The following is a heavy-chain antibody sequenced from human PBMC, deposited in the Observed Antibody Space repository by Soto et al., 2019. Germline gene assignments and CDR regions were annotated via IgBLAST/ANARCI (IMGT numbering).Heavy chain of an antibody. CDR1: GFTFSSYA. V-gene: IGHV3-30-3*01. CDR2: ISYDGSNK. Sequence: QVQLVESGGGVVQPGRSLRLSCAASGFTFSSYAMHWVRQAPGKGLEWVAVISYDGSNKYYADSVKGRFTISRDNSKNTLYLQMNSLRAEDTAVYYCARDAYIRVPKIAAAKSRYYGMDVWGQGTTVTVSS. D-gene: IGHD6-13*01. J-gene: IGHJ6*02. CDR3: ARDAYIRVPKIAAAKSRYYGMDV.